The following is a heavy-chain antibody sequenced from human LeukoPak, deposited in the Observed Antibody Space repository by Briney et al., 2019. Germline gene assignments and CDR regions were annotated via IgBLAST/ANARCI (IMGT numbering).Heavy chain of an antibody. D-gene: IGHD2-2*01. CDR2: IYTSGST. Sequence: SETLSLTCNVSGGSISNYYWSWIRQPAGKGLELIGRIYTSGSTNYNPSLKSRVTMSVDTSKNQLSLKLSSVTAADTAVYYCARSRCSSISCASRGAFDIWGQGTMVTVSS. V-gene: IGHV4-4*07. J-gene: IGHJ3*02. CDR3: ARSRCSSISCASRGAFDI. CDR1: GGSISNYY.